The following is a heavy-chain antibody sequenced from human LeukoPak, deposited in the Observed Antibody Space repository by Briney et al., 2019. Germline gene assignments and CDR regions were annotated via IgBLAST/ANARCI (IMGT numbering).Heavy chain of an antibody. J-gene: IGHJ6*02. Sequence: GASVKVSCKASGYTFTSYGISWVRQAPGQGLEWMGWISAYNGNTNYAQKLQGRVTMTTDTSTSTAYMELSSLRSEDTAVYYCARGGVGSYYYYGMDVWGQGTTVTVSS. CDR1: GYTFTSYG. V-gene: IGHV1-18*01. CDR2: ISAYNGNT. CDR3: ARGGVGSYYYYGMDV. D-gene: IGHD2-15*01.